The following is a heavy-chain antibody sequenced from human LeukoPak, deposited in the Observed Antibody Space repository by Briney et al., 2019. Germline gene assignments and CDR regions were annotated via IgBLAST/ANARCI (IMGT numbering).Heavy chain of an antibody. Sequence: SETLSLTCTVTGDSISSSGNFWAWIRQPPGKGLEWIGNIYYSEITYSNPSLKSRLTISVDTSKNQFSLSLSSVTAADTAVYYCARKRGFGGVDWNYYYYYMDVWGKGTTVTVSS. D-gene: IGHD2-8*02. CDR3: ARKRGFGGVDWNYYYYYMDV. V-gene: IGHV4-39*07. CDR1: GDSISSSGNF. J-gene: IGHJ6*03. CDR2: IYYSEIT.